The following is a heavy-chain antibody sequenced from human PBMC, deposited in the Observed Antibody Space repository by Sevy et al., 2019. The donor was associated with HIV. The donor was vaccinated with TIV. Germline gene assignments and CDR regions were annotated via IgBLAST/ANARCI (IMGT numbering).Heavy chain of an antibody. V-gene: IGHV3-23*01. D-gene: IGHD2-8*01. J-gene: IGHJ4*02. CDR1: GFTFSKYS. CDR3: AREGCTKPHDY. Sequence: GGSLRLSCAASGFTFSKYSMSWVRQPPGKGLEWVSTLSFGCGEINYADSVKGRFTISRDNSKSSVYLQMNNLRPEDTAVYYCAREGCTKPHDYWGQRTLLTVSS. CDR2: LSFGCGEI.